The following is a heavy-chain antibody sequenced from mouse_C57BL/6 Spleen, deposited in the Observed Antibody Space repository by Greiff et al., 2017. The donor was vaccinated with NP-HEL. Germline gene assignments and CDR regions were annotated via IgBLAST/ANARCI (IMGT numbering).Heavy chain of an antibody. CDR3: APAYYSNYGYFDY. Sequence: QVQLQQSGPELVKPGASVKISCKASGYAFSSSWMNWVKQRPGKGLEWIGRIYPGDGDTNYNGKFKGKATLTADKSSSTAYMQLSSLTSEDSAVYFCAPAYYSNYGYFDYWGQGTTLTVSS. D-gene: IGHD2-5*01. J-gene: IGHJ2*01. V-gene: IGHV1-82*01. CDR2: IYPGDGDT. CDR1: GYAFSSSW.